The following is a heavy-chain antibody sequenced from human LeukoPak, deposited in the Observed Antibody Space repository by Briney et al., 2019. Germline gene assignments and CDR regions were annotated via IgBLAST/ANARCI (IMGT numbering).Heavy chain of an antibody. V-gene: IGHV4-39*01. CDR2: IYYSGST. D-gene: IGHD3-10*01. CDR3: ARLWGVIITD. CDR1: GGSISSSSYY. J-gene: IGHJ4*02. Sequence: SETLSLTCTVSGGSISSSSYYWGWIRPPPGKGLEWIGSIYYSGSTYYNPSLKSRVTISVDTSKNQFSLKLSSVTAADTAVYYCARLWGVIITDWGQGTLVTVSS.